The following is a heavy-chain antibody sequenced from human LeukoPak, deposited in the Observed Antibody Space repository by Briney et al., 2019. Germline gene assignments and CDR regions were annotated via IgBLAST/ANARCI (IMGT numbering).Heavy chain of an antibody. D-gene: IGHD6-13*01. CDR2: VNPSGST. Sequence: GASVKVSCKASGYIFTNYYIHWVRQAPGQGLEWVGIVNPSGSTSSAQNFAGRFKVTRDMSTSTVYMELSSLRSDDTAVYYCARTIYSSSWYVDWGQGTLVTVSS. CDR1: GYIFTNYY. V-gene: IGHV1-46*01. J-gene: IGHJ4*02. CDR3: ARTIYSSSWYVD.